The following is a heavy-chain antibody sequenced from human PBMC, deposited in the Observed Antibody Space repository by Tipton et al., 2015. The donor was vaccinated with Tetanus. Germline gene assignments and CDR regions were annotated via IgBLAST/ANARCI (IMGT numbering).Heavy chain of an antibody. CDR3: ARDSGSGAFDY. CDR1: GGSVNLYF. J-gene: IGHJ4*02. CDR2: VYSSGSA. D-gene: IGHD3-10*01. V-gene: IGHV4-4*07. Sequence: QVQLVQSGPEVKPSETLSLTCSVSGGSVNLYFWSWIRQPAGKGLEWIGRVYSSGSASYNPSLKSRGSMSIDTSTNHFSLKLTSVTAADTAVYYCARDSGSGAFDYWGLGTPVTVSS.